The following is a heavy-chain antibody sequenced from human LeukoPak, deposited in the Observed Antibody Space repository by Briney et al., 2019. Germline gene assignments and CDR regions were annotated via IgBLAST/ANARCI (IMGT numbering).Heavy chain of an antibody. V-gene: IGHV1-8*01. CDR2: MNPNSGNA. Sequence: ASVKVSCKASGYTFTSYDINWVRQATGQGLEWMGWMNPNSGNAGYAQKFQGRVTMTRNTSISTAYMELSSLRSEDTAVYYCARGNRIAARSLFDYYYYYMDVWGKGTTVTVSS. CDR3: ARGNRIAARSLFDYYYYYMDV. CDR1: GYTFTSYD. D-gene: IGHD6-6*01. J-gene: IGHJ6*03.